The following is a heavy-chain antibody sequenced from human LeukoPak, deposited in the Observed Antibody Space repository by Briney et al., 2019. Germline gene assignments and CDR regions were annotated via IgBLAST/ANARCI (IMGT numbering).Heavy chain of an antibody. Sequence: ASVKVSCKASGGTFSSYAISWVRQAPGQGLEWMGGIIPIFGTANYAQKFQGRVTITTDESTSTAYMELSSLRSEDTAVYYCARAGSYERSGGAIDYWGQGTLVTVSS. CDR2: IIPIFGTA. J-gene: IGHJ4*02. V-gene: IGHV1-69*05. D-gene: IGHD3-10*01. CDR3: ARAGSYERSGGAIDY. CDR1: GGTFSSYA.